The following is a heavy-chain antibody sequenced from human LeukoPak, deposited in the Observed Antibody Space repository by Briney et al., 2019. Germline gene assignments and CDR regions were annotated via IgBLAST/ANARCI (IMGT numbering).Heavy chain of an antibody. J-gene: IGHJ5*02. CDR2: INHSGST. CDR1: GGSFSGYY. CDR3: ARSKVPATGNWFDP. D-gene: IGHD2-21*02. V-gene: IGHV4-34*01. Sequence: PSETLPLTCAVYGGSFSGYYWSWIRQPPGKGLEWIGEINHSGSTNYNPSLKSRVTISVDTSKSQFSLKLSSVTAADTAVYYCARSKVPATGNWFDPWGQGTLVTVSS.